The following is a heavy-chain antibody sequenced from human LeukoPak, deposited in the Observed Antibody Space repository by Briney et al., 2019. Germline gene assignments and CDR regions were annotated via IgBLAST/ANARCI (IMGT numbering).Heavy chain of an antibody. D-gene: IGHD6-13*01. CDR2: MNPNSGNT. V-gene: IGHV1-8*01. CDR1: GYTFTSYD. J-gene: IGHJ6*02. Sequence: ASVKVSCKASGYTFTSYDINWVRQATGQGLEWMGWMNPNSGNTGYAQKFQGRVTMTRNTSISTAYMELSSLRSEDTAVYYCARDSSSWYGWIGYYGMDVWGQGTTVSVSS. CDR3: ARDSSSWYGWIGYYGMDV.